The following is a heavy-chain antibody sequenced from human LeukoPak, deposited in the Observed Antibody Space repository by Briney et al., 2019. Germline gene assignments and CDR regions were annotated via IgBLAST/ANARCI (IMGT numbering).Heavy chain of an antibody. D-gene: IGHD5-18*01. J-gene: IGHJ6*02. V-gene: IGHV4-61*01. CDR2: IYYTGKT. CDR3: ARGGYSYGYSGYYYYGMDV. CDR1: GDSVSNGNYY. Sequence: SETLSLTCTVSGDSVSNGNYYWSWLRQPPGKALEWIGYIYYTGKTYYNPSLEGRVTISVDTSKNQFSLKLSSVTAADTAVYYCARGGYSYGYSGYYYYGMDVWGQGTTVTVSS.